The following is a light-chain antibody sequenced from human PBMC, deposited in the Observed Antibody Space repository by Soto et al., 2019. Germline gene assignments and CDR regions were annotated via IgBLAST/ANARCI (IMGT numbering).Light chain of an antibody. CDR1: QSVSAW. V-gene: IGKV1-5*03. Sequence: DIQMTQSPSTLSASVVDRFTITFLASQSVSAWLAWYQQKPGKAPNLLIYKASSLKSGVPSRFSGSGSGTEFTLTISSLQPDDFATYYCQQYNSFSWTFGQGTKVDNK. CDR2: KAS. CDR3: QQYNSFSWT. J-gene: IGKJ1*01.